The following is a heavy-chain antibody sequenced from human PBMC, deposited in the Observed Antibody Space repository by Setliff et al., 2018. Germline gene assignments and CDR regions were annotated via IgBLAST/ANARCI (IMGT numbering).Heavy chain of an antibody. CDR3: AKPQVELRWGFES. D-gene: IGHD3-16*01. CDR2: IYSGDRDT. Sequence: PGGSLRLSCAASGFTFSSFAMSWVRQAPGKGLEWVSTIYSGDRDTFYTDSVKGRITIFRDGSTNTLYLQMTSLRVEDTAVYYCAKPQVELRWGFESWGQGTLVTVSS. CDR1: GFTFSSFA. J-gene: IGHJ4*02. V-gene: IGHV3-23*03.